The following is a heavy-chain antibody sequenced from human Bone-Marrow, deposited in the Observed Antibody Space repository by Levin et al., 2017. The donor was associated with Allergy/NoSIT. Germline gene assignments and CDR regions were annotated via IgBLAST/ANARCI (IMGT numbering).Heavy chain of an antibody. D-gene: IGHD3-3*01. CDR3: VRDKGDFWSGWPLQY. CDR1: GFTFDDYA. Sequence: SCAASGFTFDDYAMHWVRQTPGKGLEWVSGIGWNSVKIFYADSVKGRFTISRDNAKNSLSLQMNSLRVEDTALYYCVRDKGDFWSGWPLQYWGQGALVTVSP. V-gene: IGHV3-9*01. J-gene: IGHJ4*02. CDR2: IGWNSVKI.